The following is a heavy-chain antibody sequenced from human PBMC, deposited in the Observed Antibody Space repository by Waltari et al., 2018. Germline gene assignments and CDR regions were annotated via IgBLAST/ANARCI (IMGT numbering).Heavy chain of an antibody. D-gene: IGHD6-6*01. CDR1: GYTSTSYG. CDR2: ISAYNGNT. J-gene: IGHJ4*02. V-gene: IGHV1-18*01. CDR3: ARPHMEYSSSSYFDY. Sequence: QVQLVQSGAAVKKPGASVTVSCKASGYTSTSYGISCLRQAPGQGLEWMGWISAYNGNTNYAQKLQGRVTMTTDTSTSTAYMELRSLRSDDTAVYYCARPHMEYSSSSYFDYGGQGTLVTVSS.